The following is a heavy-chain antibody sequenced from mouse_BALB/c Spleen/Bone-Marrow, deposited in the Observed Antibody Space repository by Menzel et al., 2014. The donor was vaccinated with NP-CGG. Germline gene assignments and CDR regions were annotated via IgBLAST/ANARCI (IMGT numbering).Heavy chain of an antibody. Sequence: EVKLVESGGGLVQPGGSLRLSCATSGFTFTDYYMSWVRQPPGRALEWLGFIRDKANGYTTEYSASVKGRFTISRDNSQSIVYLQMNPLRTEDSATYYCARDDGNYHCFDYWGEGTTLTVSS. J-gene: IGHJ2*01. CDR1: GFTFTDYY. V-gene: IGHV7-3*02. CDR3: ARDDGNYHCFDY. CDR2: IRDKANGYTT. D-gene: IGHD2-1*01.